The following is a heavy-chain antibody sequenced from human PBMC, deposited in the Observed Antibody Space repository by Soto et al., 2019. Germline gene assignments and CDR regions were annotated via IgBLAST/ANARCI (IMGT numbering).Heavy chain of an antibody. CDR1: GYTFTSYG. Sequence: QVQLVQSGAEVKKPGASVKVSCKASGYTFTSYGISWVRQAPGQGLEWMGWISAYNGNTNYAQKLQGRVTMTTDTSTSTAYRELRSLRSDDTAVYYCARDSPLVYCSCGSCYPSTDVWGPGTTVTVSS. CDR2: ISAYNGNT. V-gene: IGHV1-18*01. D-gene: IGHD2-15*01. J-gene: IGHJ6*02. CDR3: ARDSPLVYCSCGSCYPSTDV.